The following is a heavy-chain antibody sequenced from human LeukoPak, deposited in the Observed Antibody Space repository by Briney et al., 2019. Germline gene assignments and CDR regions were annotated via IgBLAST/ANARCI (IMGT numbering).Heavy chain of an antibody. V-gene: IGHV1-69*04. Sequence: GASVKVSCKASGGTFSSYAISWVRQAPGQGLEWMGRIIPILGIANYAQKFQGRVTITADKSTSTAYMELSSLRSEDTAVYYCARIDRCSGYDESTYYFDYWGQGTLVTVSS. CDR1: GGTFSSYA. D-gene: IGHD5-12*01. CDR2: IIPILGIA. CDR3: ARIDRCSGYDESTYYFDY. J-gene: IGHJ4*02.